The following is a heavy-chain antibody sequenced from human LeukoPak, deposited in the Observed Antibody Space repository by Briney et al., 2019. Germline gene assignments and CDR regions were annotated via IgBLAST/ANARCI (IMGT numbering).Heavy chain of an antibody. CDR3: ARLPYSNFRYYFDY. J-gene: IGHJ4*02. CDR2: INPNSGGT. V-gene: IGHV1-2*02. D-gene: IGHD4-11*01. Sequence: GASVKVSCKASGYTFTGYYMHWVRQAPGQGLEWMGWINPNSGGTNYAQKFQGRVTMTRDTSISTAYMELSRLRSDDTAVYYCARLPYSNFRYYFDYWGQGTLVTVSS. CDR1: GYTFTGYY.